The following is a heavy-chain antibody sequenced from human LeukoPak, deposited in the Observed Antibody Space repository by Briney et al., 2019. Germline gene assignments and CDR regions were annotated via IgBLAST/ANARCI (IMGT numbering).Heavy chain of an antibody. V-gene: IGHV3-30*18. Sequence: GGSLRLSCSASGFTFSSYGMHWVRQAPGKGLEWVAVISYDGSNKYYADSVKGRFTISRDNSKNTLYLQMNSLRAEDTAVYYCAKGLRYSDNWGQGTLVTVSS. J-gene: IGHJ4*02. CDR1: GFTFSSYG. CDR3: AKGLRYSDN. CDR2: ISYDGSNK. D-gene: IGHD3-9*01.